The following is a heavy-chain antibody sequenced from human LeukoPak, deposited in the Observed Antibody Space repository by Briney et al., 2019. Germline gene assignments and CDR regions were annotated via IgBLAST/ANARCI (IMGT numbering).Heavy chain of an antibody. Sequence: PGGSLRLSCAASGFTFSGYGIDWVRQAPGKGVGWGAFIRYDVSNKYYADSVKGRFTLSRDNSKNTLYLQMNSLRAEDTAVYYCAKDGSNYYGSGSYFDYWGQGTLVTVSS. D-gene: IGHD3-10*01. CDR2: IRYDVSNK. J-gene: IGHJ4*02. CDR3: AKDGSNYYGSGSYFDY. V-gene: IGHV3-30*02. CDR1: GFTFSGYG.